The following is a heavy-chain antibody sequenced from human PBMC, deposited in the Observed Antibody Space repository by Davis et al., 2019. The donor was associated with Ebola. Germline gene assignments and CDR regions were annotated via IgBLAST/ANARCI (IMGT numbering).Heavy chain of an antibody. D-gene: IGHD6-19*01. CDR2: IYHSGST. V-gene: IGHV4-39*07. CDR1: GGSISSSSYY. CDR3: ARDHSEQWLGP. Sequence: SETLSLTCTVSGGSISSSSYYWNWIRQPPGKGLEWIGEIYHSGSTNYNPSLKSRVTISVDKSKNQFSLKLSSVTAADTAVYYCARDHSEQWLGPWGQGTLVTVSS. J-gene: IGHJ5*02.